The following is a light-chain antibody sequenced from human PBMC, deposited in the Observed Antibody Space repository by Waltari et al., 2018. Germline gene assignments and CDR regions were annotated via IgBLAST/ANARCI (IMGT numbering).Light chain of an antibody. CDR3: MQRLEFPYT. V-gene: IGKV2-40*01. J-gene: IGKJ2*01. CDR2: TLS. Sequence: DIVMTQTPLSLPVTPGEPASISCASSQSLLNSDDGFTYLDWFLQKPGQSPRLLIDTLSYRASGVPDRFIGTGSGSNFSLKISRVEAEDVGIYYCMQRLEFPYTFGQGTRL. CDR1: QSLLNSDDGFTY.